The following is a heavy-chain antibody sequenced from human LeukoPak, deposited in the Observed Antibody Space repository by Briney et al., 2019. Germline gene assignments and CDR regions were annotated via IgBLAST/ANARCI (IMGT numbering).Heavy chain of an antibody. CDR1: GGSISSGGYY. J-gene: IGHJ5*02. Sequence: SETLSLTCTVSGGSISSGGYYWSWIRQHPGKGLEWIGYIYYSGSTYYNPSLKSRVTISVDTSKNQFSLKLSSVAAEDTAVLYCARAGYCSGGSCPSDVPFAPWGQGTLVTVSS. CDR3: ARAGYCSGGSCPSDVPFAP. CDR2: IYYSGST. D-gene: IGHD2-15*01. V-gene: IGHV4-31*03.